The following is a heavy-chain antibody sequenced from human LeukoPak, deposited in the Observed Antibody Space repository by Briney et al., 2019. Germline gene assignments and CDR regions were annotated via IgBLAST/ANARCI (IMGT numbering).Heavy chain of an antibody. CDR2: TYYSGST. CDR3: ARERYYYDSSGYTYPYYFDY. Sequence: PSQTLSLTCTVSGGSISSGDYYWSWIRQPPGKGLEWIGYTYYSGSTYYNPSLKSRVTISVDTSKNQFSLKLSSVTAADTAVYYCARERYYYDSSGYTYPYYFDYWGQGTLVTVSS. J-gene: IGHJ4*02. D-gene: IGHD3-22*01. V-gene: IGHV4-30-4*01. CDR1: GGSISSGDYY.